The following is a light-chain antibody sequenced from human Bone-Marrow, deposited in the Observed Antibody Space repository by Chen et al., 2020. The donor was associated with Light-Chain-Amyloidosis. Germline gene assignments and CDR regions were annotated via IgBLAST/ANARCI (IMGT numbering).Light chain of an antibody. Sequence: SYELTQPPSVSVSPGLTARKHCLGDDLPTKYAYWYQQKPGQAPVLVIHRDTERPSGISERFSGSSSGTTATLTISGVQAEDEADYHCQSADSSGTYEVIFGGGTKLTVL. CDR2: RDT. V-gene: IGLV3-25*03. CDR1: DLPTKY. CDR3: QSADSSGTYEVI. J-gene: IGLJ2*01.